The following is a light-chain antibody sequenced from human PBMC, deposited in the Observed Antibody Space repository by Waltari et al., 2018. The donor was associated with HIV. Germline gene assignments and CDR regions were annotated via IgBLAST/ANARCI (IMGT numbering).Light chain of an antibody. CDR2: DVT. CDR3: CSYAGRYTYV. Sequence: QSALTQPRSVSGSPGQSVTISCTGTSSDVGGYNYVSWYQHHPGKAPQFLIYDVTKRPSGVPDRFSGAKSGNTASLTISGLQAEDEADYYCCSYAGRYTYVFGTGTKVTVL. CDR1: SSDVGGYNY. V-gene: IGLV2-11*01. J-gene: IGLJ1*01.